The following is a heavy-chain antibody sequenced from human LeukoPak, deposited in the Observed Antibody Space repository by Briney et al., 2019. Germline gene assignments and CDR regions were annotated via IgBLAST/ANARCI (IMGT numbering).Heavy chain of an antibody. CDR2: VNLSDGKT. V-gene: IGHV1-46*01. Sequence: ASVKVSCKASGYTFTNFYIHWVRQAPGQGLEWMGIVNLSDGKTNYAQEFQGRVTMTRDMSASTVYMDLSSLRSEDTAVYYCAREGRSDILTGYTTPYFDYWGQGTLVTVSS. D-gene: IGHD3-9*01. CDR1: GYTFTNFY. J-gene: IGHJ4*02. CDR3: AREGRSDILTGYTTPYFDY.